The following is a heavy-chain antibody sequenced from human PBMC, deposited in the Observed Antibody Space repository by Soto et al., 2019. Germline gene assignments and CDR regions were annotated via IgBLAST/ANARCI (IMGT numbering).Heavy chain of an antibody. CDR2: MSYDGTNE. J-gene: IGHJ4*02. Sequence: GGSLRLSCATSGFSFTHYTINWVRQAPGKGLEWVAVMSYDGTNEYYADSVKGRFTISRDNSKTTVYLQMNSLTPEDTALYYCARKWGTYSSASLDYWGLGTLVTVSS. V-gene: IGHV3-30*04. CDR1: GFSFTHYT. CDR3: ARKWGTYSSASLDY. D-gene: IGHD6-19*01.